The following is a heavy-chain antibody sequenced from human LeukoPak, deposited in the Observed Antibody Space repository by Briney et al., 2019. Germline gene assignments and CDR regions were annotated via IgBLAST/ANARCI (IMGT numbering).Heavy chain of an antibody. J-gene: IGHJ4*02. V-gene: IGHV3-21*04. CDR3: AKGSTSNWYSVEY. CDR1: GFTFSSYS. CDR2: ISSSSSYI. D-gene: IGHD6-13*01. Sequence: GGSLRLSCAASGFTFSSYSMNWVRQAPGKGLEWVSSISSSSSYIYYADSVKGRFTLSRDNSKNTLYLQMNSLRAEDTAVYYCAKGSTSNWYSVEYWGQGTLVTVSS.